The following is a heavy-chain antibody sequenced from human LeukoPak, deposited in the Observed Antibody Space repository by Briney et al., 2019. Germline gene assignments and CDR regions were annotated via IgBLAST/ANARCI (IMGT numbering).Heavy chain of an antibody. Sequence: GGSLRLSCAASGFTFSSYVMHWVRQAPGQGLEWAAIISYDGSNEYYADSVKGRFTISRVNSTNTLYLQMNSLRAEDSAVYYCARGPSGYHNTGGQGTLVTVSS. CDR3: ARGPSGYHNT. CDR2: ISYDGSNE. V-gene: IGHV3-30*14. J-gene: IGHJ4*02. CDR1: GFTFSSYV. D-gene: IGHD5-12*01.